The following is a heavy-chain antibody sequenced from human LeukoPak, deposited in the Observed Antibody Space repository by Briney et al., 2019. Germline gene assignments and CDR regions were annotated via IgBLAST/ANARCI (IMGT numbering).Heavy chain of an antibody. D-gene: IGHD3-3*01. CDR3: ATSRIFGVVGI. CDR2: IYYSGDT. Sequence: SETLSLTCTVSGGSISSNYWNWIRQPPGKGLEWIGNIYYSGDTNYNPSLKSRVTISVDTSKNQFFLKLSSVTAADTAVYYCATSRIFGVVGIWGQGTMVTASP. V-gene: IGHV4-59*08. CDR1: GGSISSNY. J-gene: IGHJ3*02.